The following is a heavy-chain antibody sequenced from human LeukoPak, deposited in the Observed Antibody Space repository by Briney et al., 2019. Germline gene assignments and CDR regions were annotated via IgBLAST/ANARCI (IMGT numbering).Heavy chain of an antibody. V-gene: IGHV3-30*18. D-gene: IGHD5-18*01. CDR1: GFTFSSYG. J-gene: IGHJ4*02. CDR3: AKSPTAMAFDY. Sequence: PGGSLRLSCAASGFTFSSYGMHWVRQAPGKGLEWVAVISYDGSNKYYADSVKGRFTISRDNSKNTLYLQMNSLRAEDTAVYYCAKSPTAMAFDYWGQGTLVTVSS. CDR2: ISYDGSNK.